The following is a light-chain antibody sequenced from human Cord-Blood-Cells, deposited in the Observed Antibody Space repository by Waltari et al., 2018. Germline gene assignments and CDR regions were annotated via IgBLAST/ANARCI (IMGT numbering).Light chain of an antibody. CDR3: CSYAGSSTWV. Sequence: QSALTQPASVSGSPGQSITISCTGTRSDVGSYNLVSWYQQHPGKAPKLMIYEGSKRTAGVSNRCSGSKSGNTASLTISGRQAEEEADYYCCSYAGSSTWVFGGGTKLTVL. J-gene: IGLJ3*02. CDR1: RSDVGSYNL. CDR2: EGS. V-gene: IGLV2-23*01.